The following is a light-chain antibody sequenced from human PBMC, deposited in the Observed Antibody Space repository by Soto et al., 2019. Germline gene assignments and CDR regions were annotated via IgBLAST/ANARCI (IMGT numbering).Light chain of an antibody. CDR1: QGISNY. CDR3: HQYYSIPWT. Sequence: DIQTTQCPSSLSASVGDRVTITCQASQGISNYLTWYQQKPGQPPKLLIYWASTRQSGVPDRFSGSGSGTDFTLTISSLQAEDVAVYDCHQYYSIPWTFGQGTKVDIK. CDR2: WAS. V-gene: IGKV4-1*01. J-gene: IGKJ1*01.